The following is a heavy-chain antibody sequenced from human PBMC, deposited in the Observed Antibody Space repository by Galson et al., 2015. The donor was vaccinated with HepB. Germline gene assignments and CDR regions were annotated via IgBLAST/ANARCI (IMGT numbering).Heavy chain of an antibody. CDR3: AKSIAAAGTGHFDY. J-gene: IGHJ4*02. V-gene: IGHV1-3*01. D-gene: IGHD6-13*01. Sequence: SVKVSCKASGYTFTSYAMHWVRHAPGQRLEWMGWINAGNGNTKYSQKFQGRVTITRDTSASTAYMELSSLRSEDTAVYYCAKSIAAAGTGHFDYWGQGTLVTVSS. CDR1: GYTFTSYA. CDR2: INAGNGNT.